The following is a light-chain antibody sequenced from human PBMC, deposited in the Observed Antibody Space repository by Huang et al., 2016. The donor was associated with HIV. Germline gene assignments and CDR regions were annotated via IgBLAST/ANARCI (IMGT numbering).Light chain of an antibody. CDR2: RAS. Sequence: VMTQSPATLSVSPGERATLSCRASQSVGSNLAWYQQRPGQAPRLLVFRASTRATAVPARFSGSGSGTDFTLTINSLRSEDFAIYYCEQYDKWPGTFGQGTKVEIK. CDR3: EQYDKWPGT. J-gene: IGKJ1*01. CDR1: QSVGSN. V-gene: IGKV3-15*01.